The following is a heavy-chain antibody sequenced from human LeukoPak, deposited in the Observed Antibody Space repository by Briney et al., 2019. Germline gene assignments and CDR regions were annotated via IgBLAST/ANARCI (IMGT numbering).Heavy chain of an antibody. V-gene: IGHV3-7*03. CDR3: TTDTWYSAGH. D-gene: IGHD2-15*01. CDR1: GFIFRGSW. J-gene: IGHJ4*02. CDR2: IKKDGSEK. Sequence: GGSLRLSCTASGFIFRGSWMAWIRQAPGKGLEWVAIIKKDGSEKYYVDSMKGRFTISRDNAKNSLFLQMNSLRAEDTAIYYCTTDTWYSAGHWGQGTLVTVSS.